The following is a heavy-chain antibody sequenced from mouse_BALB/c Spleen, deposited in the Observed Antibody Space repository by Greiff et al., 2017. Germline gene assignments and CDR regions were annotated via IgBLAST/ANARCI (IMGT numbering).Heavy chain of an antibody. D-gene: IGHD2-10*02. J-gene: IGHJ4*01. Sequence: EVKLMESGGGLVQPGGSLKLSCAASGFTFSSYTMSWVRQTPEKRLEWVAYISNGGGSTYYPDTVKGRFTISRDNAKNTLYLQMSSLKSEDTAMYYCARQVYGNYGENAMDYWGQGTSVTVSS. V-gene: IGHV5-12-2*01. CDR2: ISNGGGST. CDR3: ARQVYGNYGENAMDY. CDR1: GFTFSSYT.